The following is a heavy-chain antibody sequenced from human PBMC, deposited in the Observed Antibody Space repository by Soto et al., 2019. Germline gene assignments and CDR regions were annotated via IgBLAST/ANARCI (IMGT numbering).Heavy chain of an antibody. J-gene: IGHJ4*02. CDR3: ARDQGSHPGD. Sequence: QVQLQESGPGLVRPSGTVSLTCAVSGLSISSGDWWSWVRQPPGKGLEWIGEIHHSGSANYSPSLTSRVTLSVVPSKDLFSLTLISVTAADTAFYYCARDQGSHPGDWGQGTLVSVSS. V-gene: IGHV4-4*02. D-gene: IGHD6-13*01. CDR1: GLSISSGDW. CDR2: IHHSGSA.